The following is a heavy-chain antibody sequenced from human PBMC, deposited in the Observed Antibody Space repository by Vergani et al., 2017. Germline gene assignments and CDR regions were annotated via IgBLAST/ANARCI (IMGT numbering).Heavy chain of an antibody. CDR3: ARLGGGAVAGPRHYYGMDV. Sequence: EVQLVQSGAEVKKPGESLKISCKGSGYSFTSYWIGWVRQMPGKGLEWMGIIYPGDSDTRYSPSFQGQVTISADKSISTAYLQWGSLKAAATAMYYCARLGGGAVAGPRHYYGMDVWGQGTTVTVSS. CDR2: IYPGDSDT. CDR1: GYSFTSYW. J-gene: IGHJ6*02. V-gene: IGHV5-51*01. D-gene: IGHD6-19*01.